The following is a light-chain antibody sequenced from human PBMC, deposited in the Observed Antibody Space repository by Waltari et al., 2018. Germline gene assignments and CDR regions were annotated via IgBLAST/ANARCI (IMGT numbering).Light chain of an antibody. V-gene: IGKV1-5*03. CDR2: RAS. CDR3: QQYDNYWT. CDR1: QSITNW. J-gene: IGKJ1*01. Sequence: DLQMTQSPSPLSASVGDRVTITCRASQSITNWLAWYQQKPGKAPKLLIYRASNLESGVPSRFSGSGSGTEFTLTISSLQPDDFATYYCQQYDNYWTFGQGTKVEIK.